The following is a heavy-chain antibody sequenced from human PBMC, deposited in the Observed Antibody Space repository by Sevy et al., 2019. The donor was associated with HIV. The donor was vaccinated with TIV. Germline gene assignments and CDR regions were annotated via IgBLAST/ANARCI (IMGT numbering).Heavy chain of an antibody. CDR3: ARDRYDYVWGSYRPTFDY. D-gene: IGHD3-16*02. CDR1: GFTFSSYS. V-gene: IGHV3-48*02. J-gene: IGHJ4*02. CDR2: ISSSSSTI. Sequence: GGSLRLSCAASGFTFSSYSMNWVRQAPGKGLEWVSYISSSSSTIYYADSVKGRFTISRDNAKNSLYLQMNSLRDEDTAVYYCARDRYDYVWGSYRPTFDYWGQGTLVTGSS.